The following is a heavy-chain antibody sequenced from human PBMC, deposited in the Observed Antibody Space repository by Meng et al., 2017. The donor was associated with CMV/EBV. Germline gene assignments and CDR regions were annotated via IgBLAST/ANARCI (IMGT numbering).Heavy chain of an antibody. D-gene: IGHD3-3*01. J-gene: IGHJ5*02. CDR3: ARVRPTPAAYYDFWSGYWDSNNWFDP. CDR2: MNHNRGNT. Sequence: WVRQATGHGLEWMGWMNHNRGNTGDAQKFQGRVTITRNTSIRTAYMELSSLRSEDTAVYYCARVRPTPAAYYDFWSGYWDSNNWFDPWGQGTLVTVSS. V-gene: IGHV1-8*03.